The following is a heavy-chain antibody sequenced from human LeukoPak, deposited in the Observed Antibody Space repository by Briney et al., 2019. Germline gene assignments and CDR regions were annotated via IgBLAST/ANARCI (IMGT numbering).Heavy chain of an antibody. CDR2: ISSSGSTI. D-gene: IGHD3-22*01. CDR1: GFTFSDYY. V-gene: IGHV3-11*04. CDR3: ARTNIAYDSSGYYSS. J-gene: IGHJ5*02. Sequence: GGSLRLSCAASGFTFSDYYMSWIRQAPGKGLEWVSYISSSGSTIYYADSVKGRFTISRDNAKNSLYLQMNSPRAEDTAVYYCARTNIAYDSSGYYSSWGQGTLVTVSS.